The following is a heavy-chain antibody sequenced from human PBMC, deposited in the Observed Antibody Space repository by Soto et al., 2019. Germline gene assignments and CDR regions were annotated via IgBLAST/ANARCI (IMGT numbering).Heavy chain of an antibody. Sequence: LRLSCAASGFTFNIYGMHWVRQAPDKGLEWVALISYDGSNQYYADSVKGRFTISRDNSKNTLFLQMNSLRADDTAVYYCAKDQASGQGSFDSWGQGSLVTVSS. CDR2: ISYDGSNQ. J-gene: IGHJ4*02. CDR1: GFTFNIYG. CDR3: AKDQASGQGSFDS. V-gene: IGHV3-30*18.